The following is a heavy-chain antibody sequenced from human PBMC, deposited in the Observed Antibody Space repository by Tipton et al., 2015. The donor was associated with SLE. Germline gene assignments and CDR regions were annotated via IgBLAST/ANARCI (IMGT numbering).Heavy chain of an antibody. J-gene: IGHJ4*02. D-gene: IGHD6-13*01. Sequence: LRLSCTVSGGSISSYYWSWIRQPPGKGLEWIGYIYYSGSTNYNPSLKSRVTISVDTFKNQFSLKLSSVTAADTAVYYCARGIAAADGYWGQGTLVTVSS. V-gene: IGHV4-59*01. CDR1: GGSISSYY. CDR3: ARGIAAADGY. CDR2: IYYSGST.